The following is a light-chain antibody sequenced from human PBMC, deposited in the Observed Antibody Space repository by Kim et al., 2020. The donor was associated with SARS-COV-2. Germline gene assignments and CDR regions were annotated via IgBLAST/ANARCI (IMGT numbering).Light chain of an antibody. V-gene: IGKV4-1*01. CDR2: WAS. J-gene: IGKJ2*01. Sequence: ASINCMSSQSILHPPSNKNFLAWYQQKPGQPPKLLISWASTRESGVPDRFRGSGSGTDFTLTISSLQAEDVAVYYCQQYYSVVPHTFGQGTKLEI. CDR3: QQYYSVVPHT. CDR1: QSILHPPSNKNF.